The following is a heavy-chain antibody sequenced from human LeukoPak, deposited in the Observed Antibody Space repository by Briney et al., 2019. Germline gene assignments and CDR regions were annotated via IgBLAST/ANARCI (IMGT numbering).Heavy chain of an antibody. CDR2: INSDGGST. Sequence: GGSLRLSCAASGFTFSSYWMHWVRQAPGKGLVWVSRINSDGGSTSYADSVKGRFTISRDNAKNTLYLQMNSLRAEDTAVYYCARGVGYCSSTSCYWWFDPWGQGTLVTVSS. V-gene: IGHV3-74*01. D-gene: IGHD2-2*01. CDR1: GFTFSSYW. CDR3: ARGVGYCSSTSCYWWFDP. J-gene: IGHJ5*02.